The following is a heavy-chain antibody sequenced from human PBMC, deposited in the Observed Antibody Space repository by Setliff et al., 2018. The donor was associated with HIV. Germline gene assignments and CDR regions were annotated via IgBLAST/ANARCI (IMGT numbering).Heavy chain of an antibody. V-gene: IGHV3-74*03. CDR2: INSDGSAS. CDR1: GFTFSNYW. Sequence: GGSLRLSCEASGFTFSNYWMHWVRQAPGKGLEWVSRINSDGSASEHADAVKGRLTISRDNAMNTLYLEMNSLGVEDTAVYYCVRVAGFSSSWFGYWGQGTLVTVSS. J-gene: IGHJ4*02. D-gene: IGHD6-13*01. CDR3: VRVAGFSSSWFGY.